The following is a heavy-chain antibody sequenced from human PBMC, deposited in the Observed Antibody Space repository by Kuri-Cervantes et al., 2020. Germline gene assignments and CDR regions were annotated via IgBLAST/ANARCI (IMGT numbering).Heavy chain of an antibody. J-gene: IGHJ6*02. V-gene: IGHV3-23*01. CDR3: ARKMATRSYYYYNGLDV. D-gene: IGHD5-24*01. CDR2: ISGSGGST. CDR1: GFTFSSYW. Sequence: GESLKISCAASGFTFSSYWMSWVRQAPGKGLEWVSAISGSGGSTYYADSVKGRFTISRDNSKNTLYLQMNSLRAEDTAMYYCARKMATRSYYYYNGLDVWGQGTTVTVSS.